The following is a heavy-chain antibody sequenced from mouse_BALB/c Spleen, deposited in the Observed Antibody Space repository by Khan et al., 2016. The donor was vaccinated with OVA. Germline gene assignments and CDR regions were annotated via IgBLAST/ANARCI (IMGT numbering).Heavy chain of an antibody. V-gene: IGHV3-2*02. J-gene: IGHJ2*01. CDR3: ARVYGGDFDY. CDR1: GYSITSDYA. CDR2: ISYSGNT. D-gene: IGHD1-1*01. Sequence: EVKLEVSGPGLVKPSQSLSLTCTVTGYSITSDYAWNWIRQFPGNKLEWMGFISYSGNTNYNPSLKSRISITRDTTKNQFFLQLNSVTIEDTATYYCARVYGGDFDYWGQGTTLTVSS.